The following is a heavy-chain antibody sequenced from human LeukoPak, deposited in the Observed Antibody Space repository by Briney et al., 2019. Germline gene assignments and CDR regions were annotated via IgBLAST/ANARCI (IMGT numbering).Heavy chain of an antibody. CDR3: ARRGNRRFLVY. V-gene: IGHV4-34*01. CDR1: GGSFSGYY. CDR2: INHSGST. Sequence: PSETLSLTCAVYGGSFSGYYWSWLRPPPGKGLEWIGEINHSGSTNYIPSLKRRVTISVDTSKNQFSLKLSSVTAADTAVYYCARRGNRRFLVYWGQGTLVTVSS. D-gene: IGHD3-16*01. J-gene: IGHJ4*02.